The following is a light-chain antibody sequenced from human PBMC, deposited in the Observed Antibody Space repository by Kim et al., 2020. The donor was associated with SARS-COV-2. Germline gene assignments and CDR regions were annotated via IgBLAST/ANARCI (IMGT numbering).Light chain of an antibody. CDR3: QVWDSSSDHWV. CDR2: YDS. Sequence: APGKTARSTCGGNTIGSKSVHWYQQKPGQAPVLVIYYDSDRPSGIPERFSGSNSGNTAALTISRVEAGDEADYYCQVWDSSSDHWVFGGGTQLTVL. J-gene: IGLJ3*02. V-gene: IGLV3-21*04. CDR1: TIGSKS.